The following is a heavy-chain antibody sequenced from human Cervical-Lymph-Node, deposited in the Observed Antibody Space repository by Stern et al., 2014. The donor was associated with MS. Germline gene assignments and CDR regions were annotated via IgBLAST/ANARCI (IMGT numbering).Heavy chain of an antibody. J-gene: IGHJ2*01. V-gene: IGHV1-18*01. Sequence: QLLQSGVEVKKPGASVKVSCKASGYTFTSSGITWVRQAPGQGLEWMGSTATYIVYTTYALKLQGRVTMTTDTSTTTAHMEVRSLRYDDTAVYYCARDTAQFASWYFDLWARGTLVTVSS. CDR3: ARDTAQFASWYFDL. CDR2: TATYIVYT. D-gene: IGHD2-21*02. CDR1: GYTFTSSG.